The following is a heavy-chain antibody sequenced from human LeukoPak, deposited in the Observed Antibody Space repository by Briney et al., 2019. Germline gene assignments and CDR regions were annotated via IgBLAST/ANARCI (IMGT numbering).Heavy chain of an antibody. J-gene: IGHJ4*02. CDR2: IYYSGST. CDR3: ASCSSWNLLDY. D-gene: IGHD6-13*01. CDR1: GGSISSSSYY. Sequence: SETLSLTCTVSGGSISSSSYYWGWIRQPPGKGLKWIGSIYYSGSTYYNPSLKSRVTISVDTSKNQFSLKLSSVTAADTAVYYCASCSSWNLLDYWGQGTLVTVSS. V-gene: IGHV4-39*01.